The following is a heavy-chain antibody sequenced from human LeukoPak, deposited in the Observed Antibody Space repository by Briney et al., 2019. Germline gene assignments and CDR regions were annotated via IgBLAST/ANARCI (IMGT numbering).Heavy chain of an antibody. V-gene: IGHV3-23*01. D-gene: IGHD1/OR15-1a*01. CDR3: ARTNGYFDL. J-gene: IGHJ2*01. CDR2: VSGSGGST. CDR1: GFTFSSHG. Sequence: GGSLRLSCAASGFTFSSHGISWVRRAPGKGLEWVSGVSGSGGSTFYADSVKGRFTTYRDNSKSTVYMEMNSLRADETAVYYCARTNGYFDLWGRGTLVTVSS.